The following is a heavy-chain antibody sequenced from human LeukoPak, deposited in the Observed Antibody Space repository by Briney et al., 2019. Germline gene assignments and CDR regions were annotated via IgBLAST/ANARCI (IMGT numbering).Heavy chain of an antibody. Sequence: PGGSLRLSCVASRFTFSKYIMTWVRQGPGKGLEWVASIRAGGDVTFYADSVKGRFRPSRDNSRNTVYLEMNSLRVDDTGVYLCANWGGTQTIGDIWYGPLDYWGQGTQVTVSS. V-gene: IGHV3-23*01. J-gene: IGHJ4*02. D-gene: IGHD3-16*01. CDR2: IRAGGDVT. CDR1: RFTFSKYI. CDR3: ANWGGTQTIGDIWYGPLDY.